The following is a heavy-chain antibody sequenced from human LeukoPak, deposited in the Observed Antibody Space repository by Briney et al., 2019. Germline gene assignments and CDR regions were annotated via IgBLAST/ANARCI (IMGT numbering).Heavy chain of an antibody. CDR1: GSSISSGYY. V-gene: IGHV4-38-2*02. Sequence: PSETLSLTCTVFGSSISSGYYWGWIRQPPGKGLEWIGNIFHSGSTYYNPSLKSRVTISVDTSKNQFSLELSSVTAADTAVYYCARFTGRMGPFDYWGQGTLVTVSS. CDR2: IFHSGST. J-gene: IGHJ4*02. D-gene: IGHD1-1*01. CDR3: ARFTGRMGPFDY.